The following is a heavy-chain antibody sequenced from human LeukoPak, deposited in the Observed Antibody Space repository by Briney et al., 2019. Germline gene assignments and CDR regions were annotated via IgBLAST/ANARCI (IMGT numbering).Heavy chain of an antibody. CDR3: VKDRWADYYGSGTYFDS. CDR1: GFTFSSYT. CDR2: ISRHGGST. Sequence: GGSLRLSCLVSGFTFSSYTMHWVRQAPGKGLEYISAISRHGGSTYYADSVKGRFTISRDNSTNTLYLRMSSLRVEDTAVYYCVKDRWADYYGSGTYFDSWGQGTLVTVSS. J-gene: IGHJ4*02. D-gene: IGHD3-10*01. V-gene: IGHV3-64D*06.